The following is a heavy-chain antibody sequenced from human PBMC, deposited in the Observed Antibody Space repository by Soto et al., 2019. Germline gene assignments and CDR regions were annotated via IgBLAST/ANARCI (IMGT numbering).Heavy chain of an antibody. CDR3: AREPKPRYYYDSSGYGIDY. D-gene: IGHD3-22*01. CDR1: GGTFSSYA. Sequence: SVKVSCKASGGTFSSYAISWVRQAPGQGLEWMGGIIPIFGTANYAQKFQGRVTITADESTSTAYMELSSLRSEDTAVYYCAREPKPRYYYDSSGYGIDYWGQGTLGTVSA. V-gene: IGHV1-69*13. CDR2: IIPIFGTA. J-gene: IGHJ4*02.